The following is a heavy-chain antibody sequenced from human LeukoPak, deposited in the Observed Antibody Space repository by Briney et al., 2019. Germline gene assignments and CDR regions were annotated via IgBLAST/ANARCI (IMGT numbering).Heavy chain of an antibody. CDR1: GYTFTGYY. J-gene: IGHJ4*02. CDR2: INPNSGGT. Sequence: GASVKVSCKASGYTFTGYYMHWVRQAPGQGLEWMGRINPNSGGTNYEQKFQGRVTMTRDTSISTAYMELSRLRSDDTAVYYCARGSGYYYDSSGFGDFDYWGQGTLVTVSS. D-gene: IGHD3-22*01. V-gene: IGHV1-2*06. CDR3: ARGSGYYYDSSGFGDFDY.